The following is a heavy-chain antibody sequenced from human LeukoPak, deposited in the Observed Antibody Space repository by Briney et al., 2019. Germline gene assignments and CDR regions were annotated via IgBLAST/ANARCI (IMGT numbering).Heavy chain of an antibody. CDR1: GFTFSSHS. CDR2: ISSSSSTI. V-gene: IGHV3-48*01. J-gene: IGHJ4*02. CDR3: ARGAYYYED. Sequence: GGSLRLSCAASGFTFSSHSMNWVRQAPGKGLEWVSYISSSSSTIYYADSVKGRFTISRDNAKNSLYPQMNSLRAEDTAVYYCARGAYYYEDWGQGTLVTVSS. D-gene: IGHD3-22*01.